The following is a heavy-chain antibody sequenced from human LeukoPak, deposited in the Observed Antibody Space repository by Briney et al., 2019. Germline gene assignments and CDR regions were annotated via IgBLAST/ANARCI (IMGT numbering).Heavy chain of an antibody. V-gene: IGHV3-30-3*01. D-gene: IGHD3-9*01. CDR1: GFTFSSYA. CDR2: ISYDGSNK. J-gene: IGHJ4*02. Sequence: GRSLRLSCAASGFTFSSYAMHWVRQAPGKGLEWVAVISYDGSNKYYADSVKGRFTISRDNSKNTLYLQMNSLRAEDTAVYYCARGGPLDDILTGDLYYFDYWGQGTLVTVSS. CDR3: ARGGPLDDILTGDLYYFDY.